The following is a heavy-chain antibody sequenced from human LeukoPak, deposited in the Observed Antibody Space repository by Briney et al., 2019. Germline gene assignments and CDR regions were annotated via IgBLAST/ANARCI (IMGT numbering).Heavy chain of an antibody. J-gene: IGHJ4*02. D-gene: IGHD6-6*01. CDR2: IGDSDGRT. V-gene: IGHV3-23*01. Sequence: GGSLRLSCAASGFTFSSYAMSWVRQAPGKGLEWVSAIGDSDGRTFHADSVKGRFTISRDNSKNTLFLQMNSLRAEDTAVFYCVKSDSSSAGDYWGQGTLVTVSS. CDR1: GFTFSSYA. CDR3: VKSDSSSAGDY.